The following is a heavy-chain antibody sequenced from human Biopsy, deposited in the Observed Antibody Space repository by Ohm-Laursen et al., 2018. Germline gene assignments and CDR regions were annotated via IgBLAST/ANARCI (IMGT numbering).Heavy chain of an antibody. J-gene: IGHJ4*02. CDR2: IVPILGHL. D-gene: IGHD3-3*01. CDR1: GGPSTNYA. Sequence: AVKVSCKASGGPSTNYAFSWVRQAPGQGLEWVGSIVPILGHLNYAQRFQGRVSITADKSTSYVYMELSRLTSGDTAVYYCAADADGYYTEFDYWGPGTLVTVSS. V-gene: IGHV1-69*04. CDR3: AADADGYYTEFDY.